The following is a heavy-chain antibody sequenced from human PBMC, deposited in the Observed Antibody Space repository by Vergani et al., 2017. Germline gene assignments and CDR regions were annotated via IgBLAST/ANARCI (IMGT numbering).Heavy chain of an antibody. Sequence: QVQLVESGGGVVQPGRSLRLSCAASGFTFSSYGMHWVRQAPGKGLEWVAVIWYDGSNKYYADSVKGRFTISRDNSKNTLYLQMNSLRAEDTAVYYCARGPRRNIVVVPAAYYDMDVWGKGTTVTVSS. CDR2: IWYDGSNK. CDR1: GFTFSSYG. J-gene: IGHJ6*03. D-gene: IGHD2-2*01. CDR3: ARGPRRNIVVVPAAYYDMDV. V-gene: IGHV3-33*01.